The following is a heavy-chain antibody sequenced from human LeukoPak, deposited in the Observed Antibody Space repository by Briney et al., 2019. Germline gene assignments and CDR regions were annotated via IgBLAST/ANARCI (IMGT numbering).Heavy chain of an antibody. CDR1: GFTFSSYG. CDR2: IRYDGSNK. J-gene: IGHJ4*02. Sequence: PGGSLRLSCAASGFTFSSYGMHWVRQAPGKGLEWVAFIRYDGSNKYYADSVKGRFTISRDNSKNTLYLQMNSLRAEDTAVYYCAKDRIAAARYGGCFDYWGQGTLVTVSS. CDR3: AKDRIAAARYGGCFDY. D-gene: IGHD6-13*01. V-gene: IGHV3-30*02.